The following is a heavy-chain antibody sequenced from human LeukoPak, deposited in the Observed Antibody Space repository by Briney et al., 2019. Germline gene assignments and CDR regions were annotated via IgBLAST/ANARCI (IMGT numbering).Heavy chain of an antibody. V-gene: IGHV4-34*01. CDR1: GGSFSGYY. CDR2: INHSGST. J-gene: IGHJ4*02. Sequence: SETLSLTCAVYGGSFSGYYWSWIRRPPGKGLEWIGEINHSGSTNYNPSLKSRVTISVDTSKNQFSLKLSSVTAADTAVYYCARGTRKGSYGYGGQGTLVTVSS. CDR3: ARGTRKGSYGY. D-gene: IGHD5-18*01.